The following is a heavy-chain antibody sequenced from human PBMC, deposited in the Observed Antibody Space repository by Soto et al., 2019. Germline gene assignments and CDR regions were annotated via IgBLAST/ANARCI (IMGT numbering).Heavy chain of an antibody. CDR1: GDSVSSNSAA. CDR2: TYYRSKWYN. Sequence: LSLTCAISGDSVSSNSAAWNWIRQSPSRGLEWLGRTYYRSKWYNDYAVSVKSRITINPDTSKNQFSLQLNSVTPEDTAVYYCARDKSEEYSSSPRNYYYYGTDVWGQGTTVTVSS. V-gene: IGHV6-1*01. D-gene: IGHD6-6*01. J-gene: IGHJ6*02. CDR3: ARDKSEEYSSSPRNYYYYGTDV.